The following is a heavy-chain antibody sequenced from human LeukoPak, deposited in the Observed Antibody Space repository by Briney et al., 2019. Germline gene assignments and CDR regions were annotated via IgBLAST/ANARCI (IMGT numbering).Heavy chain of an antibody. J-gene: IGHJ5*02. V-gene: IGHV4-34*01. CDR3: ARVRLVIAARPSVGWFDP. CDR1: GGSFSGYY. D-gene: IGHD6-6*01. Sequence: PSETLSLTCAVYGGSFSGYYWSWIRQPPGKGLEWIGEINHSGSTNYNPSLKSRVTISVDTSKNQFSLKLSSVTAADTAVYYCARVRLVIAARPSVGWFDPWGQGTLVTVSS. CDR2: INHSGST.